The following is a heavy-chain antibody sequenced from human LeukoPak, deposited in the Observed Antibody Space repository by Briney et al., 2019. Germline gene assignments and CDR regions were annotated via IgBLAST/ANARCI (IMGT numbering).Heavy chain of an antibody. D-gene: IGHD3-10*01. V-gene: IGHV1-2*02. CDR3: ARDYLWFGELFYTFDP. Sequence: GASVKVSCKASGYTFTGYYMHWVRQAPGQGLEWMGWINPNSGGTNYAQKFQGRVTMTRDTSISTAYMELSRLRSDDTAVYYCARDYLWFGELFYTFDPWGQGSLVTVSS. J-gene: IGHJ5*02. CDR1: GYTFTGYY. CDR2: INPNSGGT.